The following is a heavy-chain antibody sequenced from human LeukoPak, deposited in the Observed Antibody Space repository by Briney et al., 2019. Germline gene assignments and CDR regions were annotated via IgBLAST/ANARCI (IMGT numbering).Heavy chain of an antibody. V-gene: IGHV3-7*04. Sequence: GGSLRLACAASGFTFSSYWMTWVRQAPGKGLEWVANIKQDGSEKYYVDSVKGRFTISRDNAKNSVYLQMNSLRAEDTAVYYCARDTRWGGEDFGFWGQGTLVTVSS. CDR1: GFTFSSYW. CDR2: IKQDGSEK. J-gene: IGHJ4*02. CDR3: ARDTRWGGEDFGF. D-gene: IGHD2-2*01.